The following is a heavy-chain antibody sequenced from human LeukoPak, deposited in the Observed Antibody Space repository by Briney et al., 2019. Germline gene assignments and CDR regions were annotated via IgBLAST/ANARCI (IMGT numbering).Heavy chain of an antibody. V-gene: IGHV3-33*01. CDR1: GFAFNTYA. CDR3: ARGYCSSTSCYAFDY. D-gene: IGHD2-2*01. CDR2: IWHDGSHK. J-gene: IGHJ4*02. Sequence: PGGSLRLSCAASGFAFNTYAMHWVRQAPGQGLEWVALIWHDGSHKFYSNSVRGQFTISRDNSKNTVSLQMNNLRPEDTAVYYCARGYCSSTSCYAFDYWGQGTLVTVSS.